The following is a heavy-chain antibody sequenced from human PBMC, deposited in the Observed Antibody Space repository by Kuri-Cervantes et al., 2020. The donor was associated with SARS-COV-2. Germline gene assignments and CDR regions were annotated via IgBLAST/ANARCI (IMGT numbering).Heavy chain of an antibody. CDR2: INSDGSST. D-gene: IGHD6-19*01. V-gene: IGHV3-74*01. Sequence: GGSLRLSCAASGFTFSSYWMHWVRQAPGKGLVWVSRINSDGSSTSYADSVKGRFTISRDNAKNTLYLQMNSLRAEDTAVYYCARVKQWLGRGGVVFDYWGQGTLVTVSS. CDR1: GFTFSSYW. J-gene: IGHJ4*02. CDR3: ARVKQWLGRGGVVFDY.